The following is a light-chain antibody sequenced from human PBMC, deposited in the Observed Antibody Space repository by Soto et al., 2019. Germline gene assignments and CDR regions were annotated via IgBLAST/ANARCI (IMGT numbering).Light chain of an antibody. V-gene: IGKV1-39*01. CDR1: QSISSY. J-gene: IGKJ3*01. Sequence: DIQMTQSPPSLSASVGDRVSITCRASQSISSYLNWYQQKPGKAPKLLISAASSLQSGVPSTFSGSGSGTDFTLTISSLQPEDFATYFCQQSYTTPFTFGPGTKVDIK. CDR2: AAS. CDR3: QQSYTTPFT.